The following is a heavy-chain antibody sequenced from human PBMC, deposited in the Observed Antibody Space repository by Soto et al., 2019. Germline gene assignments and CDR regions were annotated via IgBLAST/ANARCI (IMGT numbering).Heavy chain of an antibody. Sequence: GSLRLSCATSGFPFSAFAMNWVRHAPGKGLEWVSGIGGSGASIYYADSVKGRFTISRDNSKNTVYLQMNSLRAEDTAVYYCAKGGRQWLVTSDFNYWGQGALVTVSS. CDR3: AKGGRQWLVTSDFNY. CDR2: IGGSGASI. V-gene: IGHV3-23*01. J-gene: IGHJ4*02. D-gene: IGHD6-19*01. CDR1: GFPFSAFA.